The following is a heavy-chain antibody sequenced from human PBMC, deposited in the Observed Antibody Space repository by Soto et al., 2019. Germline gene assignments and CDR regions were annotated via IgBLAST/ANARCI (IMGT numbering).Heavy chain of an antibody. D-gene: IGHD3-10*01. CDR3: AIGMGGSGIYYVDGVDV. CDR1: GFTFSSYA. Sequence: EVQLVESGGGLVQPGGSLRLSCAASGFTFSSYAMSWVRQAPGKGLEWVSTISASGGSTYHADSVKGRFTISRDNSKNWPYLEMSSLGDVDVAAFYCAIGMGGSGIYYVDGVDVWGHGTTVTVS. J-gene: IGHJ6*02. V-gene: IGHV3-23*04. CDR2: ISASGGST.